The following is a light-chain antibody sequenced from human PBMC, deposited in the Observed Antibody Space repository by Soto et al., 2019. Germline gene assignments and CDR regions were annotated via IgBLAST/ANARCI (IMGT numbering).Light chain of an antibody. CDR1: QDISSW. CDR2: AAS. V-gene: IGKV1-12*01. CDR3: QQGDSFPFT. J-gene: IGKJ4*01. Sequence: DLQMTQSPSSVSASVGDRVTITCRASQDISSWVAWYQQKPGKAPKLLISAASSLQSGVPRRFSGSGSGTDFTLIISSLQPEDFATYFGQQGDSFPFTFGGGTKGDIK.